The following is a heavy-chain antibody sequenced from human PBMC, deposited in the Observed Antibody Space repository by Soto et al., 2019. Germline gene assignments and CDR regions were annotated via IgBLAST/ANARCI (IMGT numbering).Heavy chain of an antibody. CDR1: GFIFSTYA. CDR3: ARLGSGLDY. CDR2: ISKSGDST. Sequence: EVQLVESGGGLVQPGGSLRLSCAASGFIFSTYAMHWVRQAPGKGLEYVSAISKSGDSTYYADSVKGRFTISRDNSKNTLYLQLGRLAVEDMGVYYCARLGSGLDYWGQGPLVTVSS. V-gene: IGHV3-64*07. D-gene: IGHD3-3*01. J-gene: IGHJ4*02.